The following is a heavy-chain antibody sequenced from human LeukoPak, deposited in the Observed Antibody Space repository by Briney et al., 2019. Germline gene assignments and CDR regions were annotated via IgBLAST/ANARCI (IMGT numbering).Heavy chain of an antibody. CDR1: GGSISSSGYY. Sequence: SETLSLTCTVSGGSISSSGYYWGWIRQPPGKGLEWIGSIYYSGSTYYNPSLKSRVTISVDTSKNQFSLKLRSVTAADTAVYYCARGSPPFHHASGYYGTFDSWGQGTLVTVSS. J-gene: IGHJ4*02. CDR2: IYYSGST. D-gene: IGHD3-3*01. V-gene: IGHV4-39*07. CDR3: ARGSPPFHHASGYYGTFDS.